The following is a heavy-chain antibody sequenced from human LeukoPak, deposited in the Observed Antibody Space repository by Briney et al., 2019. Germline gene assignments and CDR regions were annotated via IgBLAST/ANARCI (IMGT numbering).Heavy chain of an antibody. CDR3: ASNPGSYSSGWYGFYYFDY. V-gene: IGHV3-23*01. CDR2: ISGSGGST. Sequence: GGSLRLSCAASGFTFSSYAMSWVRQAPGKGLEWVSAISGSGGSTYYADSVKGRFTISRDNSKNTLYLQMNSLRAEDTAVYYCASNPGSYSSGWYGFYYFDYWGQGTLVTVSS. CDR1: GFTFSSYA. J-gene: IGHJ4*02. D-gene: IGHD6-19*01.